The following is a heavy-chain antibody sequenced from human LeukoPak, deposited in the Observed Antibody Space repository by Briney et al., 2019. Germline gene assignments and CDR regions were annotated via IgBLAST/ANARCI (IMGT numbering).Heavy chain of an antibody. V-gene: IGHV4-59*01. D-gene: IGHD2-2*01. CDR1: GGSISSYY. CDR2: IYYSGST. CDR3: ARWASSAHLYGMDV. Sequence: SETLSLTCTVSGGSISSYYWSWIRQPPGKGLEWIGYIYYSGSTNYNPSLKSRVTISVDTSKNQFSLKLSSVTAADTAVYYCARWASSAHLYGMDVWGQGTRSPSP. J-gene: IGHJ6*02.